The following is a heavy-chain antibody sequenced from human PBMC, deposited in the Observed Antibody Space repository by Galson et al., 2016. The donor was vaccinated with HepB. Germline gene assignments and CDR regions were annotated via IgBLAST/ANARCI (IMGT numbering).Heavy chain of an antibody. CDR1: GYTFINYG. V-gene: IGHV1-18*01. CDR3: AREGGTGDLYFDY. D-gene: IGHD7-27*01. J-gene: IGHJ4*02. Sequence: SVKVSCKASGYTFINYGITWMRQAPGQRLEWMGWISAYNGNTNYAQKYQGRVTMTRDTSTGTVYMELRSLRSDDTAVYYCAREGGTGDLYFDYWGQGTLVTVSS. CDR2: ISAYNGNT.